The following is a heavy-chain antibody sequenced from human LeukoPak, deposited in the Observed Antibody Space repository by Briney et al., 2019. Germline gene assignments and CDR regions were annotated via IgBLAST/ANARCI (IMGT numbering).Heavy chain of an antibody. D-gene: IGHD3-16*02. J-gene: IGHJ6*03. Sequence: ASVNVSCKSSVYTFSSYYMHWVRQAPGQGLEWIGIIKPGDSVTSYSQKFKGRVTMTRDMSTTTVYMEMTSLRSEDTAVYYCARDKKSEIGGAIAGHYMDVWGKGTTVTVSS. V-gene: IGHV1-46*01. CDR3: ARDKKSEIGGAIAGHYMDV. CDR1: VYTFSSYY. CDR2: IKPGDSVT.